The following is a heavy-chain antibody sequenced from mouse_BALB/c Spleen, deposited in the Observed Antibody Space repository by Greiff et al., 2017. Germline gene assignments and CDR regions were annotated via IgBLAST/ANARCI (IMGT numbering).Heavy chain of an antibody. J-gene: IGHJ1*01. CDR3: ARRWLLPYWYFDV. V-gene: IGHV5-9-4*01. D-gene: IGHD2-3*01. CDR1: GFTFSSYA. Sequence: DVHLVESGGGLVKPGGSLKLSCAASGFTFSSYAMSWVRQSPEKRLEWVAEISSGGSYTYYPDTVTGRFTISRDNAKNTLYLEMSSLRSEDTAMYYCARRWLLPYWYFDVWGAGTTVTVSS. CDR2: ISSGGSYT.